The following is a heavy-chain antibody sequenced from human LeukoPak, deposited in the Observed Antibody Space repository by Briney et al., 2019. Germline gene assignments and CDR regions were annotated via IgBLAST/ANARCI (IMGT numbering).Heavy chain of an antibody. J-gene: IGHJ4*02. D-gene: IGHD3-3*01. CDR1: GFTLSSYW. CDR2: IKQDGSEK. CDR3: ARAPTGIFGVVIPPKRFDY. V-gene: IGHV3-7*01. Sequence: PGGSLRLSCAASGFTLSSYWMSWVRQAPGKGLEWVANIKQDGSEKYYVDSVKGRFTISRDNAKNSLYLQMNSLRAEDTAVYYCARAPTGIFGVVIPPKRFDYWGQGTLVTVSS.